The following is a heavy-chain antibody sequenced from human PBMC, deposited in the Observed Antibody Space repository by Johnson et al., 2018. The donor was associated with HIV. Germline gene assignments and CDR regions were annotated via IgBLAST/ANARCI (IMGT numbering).Heavy chain of an antibody. J-gene: IGHJ3*02. D-gene: IGHD5-12*01. Sequence: VQLVESGGGLVQPGGSLRLSCAASGFTFSSYWMHWVRQAPGKGLVWVSRINSDGSSTSYADSVKGRFTISRDNAKNTLYLQMNSLRAEDTAVYYCASLGGYSGYGHDAFDIWGQGTMVTFSS. V-gene: IGHV3-74*02. CDR3: ASLGGYSGYGHDAFDI. CDR1: GFTFSSYW. CDR2: INSDGSST.